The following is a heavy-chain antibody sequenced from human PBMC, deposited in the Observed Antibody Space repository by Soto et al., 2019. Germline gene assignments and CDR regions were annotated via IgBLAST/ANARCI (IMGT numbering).Heavy chain of an antibody. CDR2: IRSKASSYAT. V-gene: IGHV3-73*01. Sequence: LRLSCAASGFTFSGSAMHWVRQASGKGLEWVGRIRSKASSYATAYAASVKGRFTISRDDSKNTAYLQMNSLKTEDTAVYYCTPSGWPYYFDYWGQGTLVTVSS. D-gene: IGHD6-19*01. CDR3: TPSGWPYYFDY. J-gene: IGHJ4*02. CDR1: GFTFSGSA.